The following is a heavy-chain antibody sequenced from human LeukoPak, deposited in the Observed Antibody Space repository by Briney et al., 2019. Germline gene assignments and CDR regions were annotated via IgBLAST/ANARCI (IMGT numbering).Heavy chain of an antibody. CDR3: ASPNEWLLLGGFDY. D-gene: IGHD3-22*01. J-gene: IGHJ4*02. CDR1: GFTFSSYA. CDR2: ISYDGSNK. Sequence: PGRSLRLSCAASGFTFSSYAMHWVRQAPGKGLEWVAVISYDGSNKYYADSVKGRFIISRDNSNDTVYLQMNSLRADDTAIYYCASPNEWLLLGGFDYWGQGTLVIVSS. V-gene: IGHV3-30*14.